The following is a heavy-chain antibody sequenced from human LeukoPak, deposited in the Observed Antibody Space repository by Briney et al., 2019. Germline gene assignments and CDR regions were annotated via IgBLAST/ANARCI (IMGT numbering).Heavy chain of an antibody. CDR1: GFTFSSYA. CDR3: ARGDSSGYLFDY. D-gene: IGHD3-22*01. CDR2: ISYDGSNK. J-gene: IGHJ4*02. Sequence: PGGSLRLSCAASGFTFSSYAMHWVRQAPGKGLEWVAVISYDGSNKYYADSVKGRFTISRDNSKNTLYLQMNSLRAEDTAVYYCARGDSSGYLFDYWGQGTLVTVSS. V-gene: IGHV3-30*04.